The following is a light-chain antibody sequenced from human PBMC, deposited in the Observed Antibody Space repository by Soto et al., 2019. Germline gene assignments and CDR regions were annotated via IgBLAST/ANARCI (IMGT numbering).Light chain of an antibody. J-gene: IGKJ4*01. CDR2: DAS. Sequence: DIQMTQSPSSLSASVGDRVTVTCRASQAIRNYLAWYQQKPGEVPKLLISDASTLRSGVPSRFSGSGSGTDFTLTISSLQPEDVATYYCQKYNGVPLTFDVGTKVEIK. CDR1: QAIRNY. CDR3: QKYNGVPLT. V-gene: IGKV1-27*01.